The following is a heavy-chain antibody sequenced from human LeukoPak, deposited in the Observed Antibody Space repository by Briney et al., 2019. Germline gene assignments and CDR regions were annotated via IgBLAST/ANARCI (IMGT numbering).Heavy chain of an antibody. V-gene: IGHV2-70*17. CDR1: GFSLTTTAMC. J-gene: IGHJ4*02. Sequence: SGPTLVNPTQTLTLTCSFSGFSLTTTAMCVTWIRQTPGKAQEWLTRIDWDDDKFFSPSLKTRLSISKDTSRNQVVLTMTNMDPVDTGTYYCARMTPDSPSFDYWGQGTLVTVSS. CDR2: IDWDDDK. D-gene: IGHD1-14*01. CDR3: ARMTPDSPSFDY.